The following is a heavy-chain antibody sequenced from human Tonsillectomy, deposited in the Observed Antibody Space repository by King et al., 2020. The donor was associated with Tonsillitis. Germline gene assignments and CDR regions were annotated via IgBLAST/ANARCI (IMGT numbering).Heavy chain of an antibody. CDR1: GGSISSYY. D-gene: IGHD3-22*01. J-gene: IGHJ4*02. Sequence: VQLQESGPGLVKPSETLSLTCTVSGGSISSYYWSWIRQPPGKGLEWIGYIYYRGSTNYNPSLKSRVTISVDTSKNQFSLKLSSVTAADTAVYYCAGGGGEFRPYYYDSSGYYPTIDYWGQGTLVTVSS. CDR3: AGGGGEFRPYYYDSSGYYPTIDY. V-gene: IGHV4-59*01. CDR2: IYYRGST.